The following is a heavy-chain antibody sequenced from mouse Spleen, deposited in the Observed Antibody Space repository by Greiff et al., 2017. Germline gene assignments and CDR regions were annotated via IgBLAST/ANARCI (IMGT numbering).Heavy chain of an antibody. Sequence: VQLQQSGAELVMPGASVKLSCKASGYTFTSYWMHWVKQRPGQGLEWIGEIDPSDGYTNYNQKFKGKATLTVDKSSSTAYMQLSSLTSEDSAVYYCARHHRYEEFAYWGQGTLVTVSA. CDR2: IDPSDGYT. J-gene: IGHJ3*01. D-gene: IGHD2-14*01. CDR1: GYTFTSYW. V-gene: IGHV1-69*01. CDR3: ARHHRYEEFAY.